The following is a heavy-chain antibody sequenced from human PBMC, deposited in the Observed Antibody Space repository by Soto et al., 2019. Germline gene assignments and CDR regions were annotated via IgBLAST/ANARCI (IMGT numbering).Heavy chain of an antibody. CDR2: VNPNSGGT. J-gene: IGHJ4*02. Sequence: PGASVKVSCKASGYTFTGYYIHWVRQAPGQGLEWMGWVNPNSGGTNYAQKFQGWVTMTRDTSISTAYMELSRLRSDDTAVYYCVTSRVSIAVAGETEYYFDYWGQGTLVTVSS. CDR1: GYTFTGYY. V-gene: IGHV1-2*04. D-gene: IGHD6-19*01. CDR3: VTSRVSIAVAGETEYYFDY.